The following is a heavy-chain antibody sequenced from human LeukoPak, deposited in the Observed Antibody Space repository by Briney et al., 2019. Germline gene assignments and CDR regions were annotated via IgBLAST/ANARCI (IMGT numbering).Heavy chain of an antibody. Sequence: GGSLRLSCAASGFTFSSYAMHWVRQAPGKGLEWVAVISYDGSNKYYADSVKGRFTISRDNSKNTLYLQRNSLRAEDTAVYYCARGHTDYYDFWSGYYGYYFDYWGQGTLVTVSS. D-gene: IGHD3-3*01. CDR3: ARGHTDYYDFWSGYYGYYFDY. J-gene: IGHJ4*02. V-gene: IGHV3-30-3*01. CDR2: ISYDGSNK. CDR1: GFTFSSYA.